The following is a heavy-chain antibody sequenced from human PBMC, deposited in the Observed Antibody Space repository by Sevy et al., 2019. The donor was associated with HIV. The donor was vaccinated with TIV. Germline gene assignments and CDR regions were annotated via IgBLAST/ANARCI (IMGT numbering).Heavy chain of an antibody. J-gene: IGHJ3*02. V-gene: IGHV4-39*01. Sequence: SETLSLTCTVSGGSITSSSYYWGWIRQPPGKGLEWIGSIYYSGSTYYNPSLKSRVTISVDTSKNQFSLKLSSVTAPDTAVYYCARQLPNASGAFDIWGQGTMVTVSS. CDR2: IYYSGST. D-gene: IGHD2-2*01. CDR1: GGSITSSSYY. CDR3: ARQLPNASGAFDI.